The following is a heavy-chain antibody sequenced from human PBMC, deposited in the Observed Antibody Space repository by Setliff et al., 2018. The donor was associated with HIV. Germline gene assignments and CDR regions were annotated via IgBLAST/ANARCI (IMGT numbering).Heavy chain of an antibody. CDR1: GGSFSGYY. CDR2: INYSGST. D-gene: IGHD2-8*01. V-gene: IGHV4-34*01. J-gene: IGHJ4*02. CDR3: ARGQSCTNGVCYQY. Sequence: SETLSLTCAVYGGSFSGYYWNWIRQPPGKGLEWIGEINYSGSTNYNPSLKSRVSISVDTSKNEFSLNLSSLTAADTAVYYCARGQSCTNGVCYQYWGQGTLVTVSS.